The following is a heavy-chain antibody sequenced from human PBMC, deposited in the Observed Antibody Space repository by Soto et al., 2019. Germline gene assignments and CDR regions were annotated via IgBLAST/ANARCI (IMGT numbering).Heavy chain of an antibody. D-gene: IGHD3-3*01. Sequence: PGGSLRLSCAASGFTFSSYAMSWVRRAPGKGLEWVSTISGSGGNTYYADSVKGRFTISRDNSKNTLYLQMNSLRAEDTAVYYCAKDPRILGNYDFWSRKYYFDYWGKGTLVTVSS. CDR2: ISGSGGNT. CDR3: AKDPRILGNYDFWSRKYYFDY. CDR1: GFTFSSYA. J-gene: IGHJ4*02. V-gene: IGHV3-23*01.